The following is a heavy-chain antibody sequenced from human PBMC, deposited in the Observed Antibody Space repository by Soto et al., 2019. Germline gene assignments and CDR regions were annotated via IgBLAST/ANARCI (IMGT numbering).Heavy chain of an antibody. Sequence: ASVKVSCKASGYTFTSCYMHWVRQAPGQGLAWMGIINPSDGSTSFAQKLQDRVTMTRDTSTSTVYMELSSLRSDDTAVYYCARAQSGDDPAYGMDVWGQGTTVTVSS. D-gene: IGHD1-1*01. CDR2: INPSDGST. CDR3: ARAQSGDDPAYGMDV. V-gene: IGHV1-46*01. J-gene: IGHJ6*02. CDR1: GYTFTSCY.